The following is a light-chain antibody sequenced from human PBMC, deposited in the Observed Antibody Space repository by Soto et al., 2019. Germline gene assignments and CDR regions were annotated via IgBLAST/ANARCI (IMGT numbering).Light chain of an antibody. J-gene: IGLJ2*01. V-gene: IGLV2-14*01. CDR1: SSDVVGYNY. CDR2: DVN. CDR3: SSYTSSSTLVV. Sequence: QSVLTQPASVSGSPGQSITISCTGTSSDVVGYNYVSWYQQQPGKAPKLMIYDVNNRPSGVSNRFSGSKSGNTASLTISGLQAEDEADYYCSSYTSSSTLVVFGGGTKLAVL.